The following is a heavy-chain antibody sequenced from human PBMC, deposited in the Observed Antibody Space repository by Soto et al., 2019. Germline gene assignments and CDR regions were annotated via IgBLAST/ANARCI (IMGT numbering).Heavy chain of an antibody. D-gene: IGHD5-18*01. CDR2: INAGNGNT. CDR1: GYTFTSYA. CDR3: ARDWSLYSYGYNGDYYYYGMDV. V-gene: IGHV1-3*01. J-gene: IGHJ6*02. Sequence: GASVKFSCKASGYTFTSYAMHWVRQAPGQRLEWMGWINAGNGNTKYSQKFQGRVTITRDTSASTAYMELSSLRSEDTAVYYCARDWSLYSYGYNGDYYYYGMDVWGQGTTVTVSS.